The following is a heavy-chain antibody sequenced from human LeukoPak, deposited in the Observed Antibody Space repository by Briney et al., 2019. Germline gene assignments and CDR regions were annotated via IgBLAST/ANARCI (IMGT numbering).Heavy chain of an antibody. CDR3: ARLRSYYDFWSGYYTICYFDY. D-gene: IGHD3-3*01. Sequence: PSETLSLTCAVYGGSFSGYYWSWIRQPPGKGLEWIGEINHSGSTNYNPSLKSRVIISVDTSKNQFSLKLSSVTAADTAVYYCARLRSYYDFWSGYYTICYFDYWGQGTLVTVSS. J-gene: IGHJ4*02. V-gene: IGHV4-34*01. CDR1: GGSFSGYY. CDR2: INHSGST.